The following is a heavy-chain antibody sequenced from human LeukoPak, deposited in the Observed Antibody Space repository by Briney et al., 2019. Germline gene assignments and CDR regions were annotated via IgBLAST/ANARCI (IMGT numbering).Heavy chain of an antibody. CDR3: ARGQYSSSGDY. J-gene: IGHJ4*02. CDR1: GFTFSSHW. D-gene: IGHD6-13*01. V-gene: IGHV3-74*01. Sequence: PGGSLRLSCAASGFTFSSHWMHWVRQAPGKGLVWVSRINSDGSITSYADSVKGRFTISRDNAKNTLYLQMNSLRAEDTAVYYCARGQYSSSGDYWGQGTLVTVSS. CDR2: INSDGSIT.